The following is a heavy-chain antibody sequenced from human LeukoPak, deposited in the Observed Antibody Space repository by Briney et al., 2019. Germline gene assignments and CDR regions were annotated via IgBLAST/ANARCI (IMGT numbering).Heavy chain of an antibody. J-gene: IGHJ4*02. CDR1: GFTFDNYA. CDR3: ATSSWG. Sequence: PGRSLRLSCAASGFTFDNYAMHWVRQAPGKGLEGVSGISWNSGSIGYADSVKGRFTISRDNAKNSLYLQMNSLRAEDTALYYCATSSWGWGQGTLVTVSS. V-gene: IGHV3-9*01. CDR2: ISWNSGSI. D-gene: IGHD6-13*01.